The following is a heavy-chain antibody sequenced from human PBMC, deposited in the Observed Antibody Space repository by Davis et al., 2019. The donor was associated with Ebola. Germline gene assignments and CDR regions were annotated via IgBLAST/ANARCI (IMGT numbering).Heavy chain of an antibody. CDR3: ARDSLSVTGWYFDL. J-gene: IGHJ2*01. CDR2: INAGNGNT. CDR1: GYTFTSYA. D-gene: IGHD4-17*01. V-gene: IGHV1-3*01. Sequence: SVKVSCKASGYTFTSYAMHWVRQAPGQRLEWMGWINAGNGNTKYSQKFQGRVTITRDTSASTAYMELSSLRSEDTAVYYCARDSLSVTGWYFDLWGRGTLVTVSS.